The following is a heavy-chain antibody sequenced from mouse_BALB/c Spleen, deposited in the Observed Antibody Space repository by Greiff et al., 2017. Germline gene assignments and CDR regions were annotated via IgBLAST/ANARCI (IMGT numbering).Heavy chain of an antibody. CDR3: TREGFHYYGSSGFAY. Sequence: LQQPGSELVRPGASVKLSCKASGYTFTSYWMHWVKQRHGQGLEWIGNIYPGSGSTNYDEKFKSKGTLTVDTSSSTAYMHLSSLTSEDSAVYYCTREGFHYYGSSGFAYWGQGTLVTVSA. D-gene: IGHD1-1*01. V-gene: IGHV1S22*01. CDR1: GYTFTSYW. J-gene: IGHJ3*01. CDR2: IYPGSGST.